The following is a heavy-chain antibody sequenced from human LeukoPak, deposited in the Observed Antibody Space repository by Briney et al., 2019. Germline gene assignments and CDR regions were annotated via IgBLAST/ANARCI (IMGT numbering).Heavy chain of an antibody. V-gene: IGHV3-23*01. D-gene: IGHD5-18*01. CDR1: GFTFSSYA. CDR3: AKDGYSYGYLRD. CDR2: ISGSGGTT. J-gene: IGHJ4*02. Sequence: GGSLRLSCAASGFTFSSYATSWVRQAPGKGLEWVSAISGSGGTTHYADSVKGRFTISRDNSKNTLFLQMNSLRAEDTAAYYCAKDGYSYGYLRDWGQGTLVTVSS.